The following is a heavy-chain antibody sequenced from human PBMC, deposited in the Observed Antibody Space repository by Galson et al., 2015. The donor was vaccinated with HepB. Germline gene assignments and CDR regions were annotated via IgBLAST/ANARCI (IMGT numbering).Heavy chain of an antibody. CDR2: IKQDGSEK. J-gene: IGHJ3*02. D-gene: IGHD3-22*01. CDR3: AREGDYYDSSGYYYGDAFDI. CDR1: GFTFSSYW. V-gene: IGHV3-7*01. Sequence: SLRLSCAASGFTFSSYWMSWVRQAPGKGLEWVANIKQDGSEKYYVDSVKGRFTISRDNAKNSLYLQMNSLRAEDTAVYYCAREGDYYDSSGYYYGDAFDIWGQGTMVTVSS.